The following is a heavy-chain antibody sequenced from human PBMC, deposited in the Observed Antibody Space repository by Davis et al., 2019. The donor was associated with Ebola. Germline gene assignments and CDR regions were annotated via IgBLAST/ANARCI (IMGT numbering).Heavy chain of an antibody. CDR2: ISYEGSVK. J-gene: IGHJ6*02. CDR3: VKDRGEMATIAYYSSGMDV. CDR1: GFSFSNYG. D-gene: IGHD5-24*01. V-gene: IGHV3-30*18. Sequence: GESLKISCAASGFSFSNYGMQWVRQAPSKGLEWVAFISYEGSVKYYADYVKGRFTASRDNSKNTLTLQMTSLVVEDTAVYYCVKDRGEMATIAYYSSGMDVWGQGTTVTVSS.